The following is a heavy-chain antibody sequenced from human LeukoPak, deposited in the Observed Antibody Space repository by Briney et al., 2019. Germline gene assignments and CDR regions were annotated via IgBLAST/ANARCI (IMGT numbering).Heavy chain of an antibody. J-gene: IGHJ4*02. Sequence: GGSLRLSCAASGFTFSSYWMSWVRQAPGKGLEWVANIKQDGSEEYYVDSVKGRFTISRDNAKNSLYLQMNSLRAEDTAVYYCARGQRGSMYYDYVWGSYRYTGQVDYWGQGTLVTVSS. D-gene: IGHD3-16*02. CDR2: IKQDGSEE. V-gene: IGHV3-7*01. CDR1: GFTFSSYW. CDR3: ARGQRGSMYYDYVWGSYRYTGQVDY.